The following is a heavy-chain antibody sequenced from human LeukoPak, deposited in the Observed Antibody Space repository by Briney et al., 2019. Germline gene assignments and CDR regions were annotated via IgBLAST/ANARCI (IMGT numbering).Heavy chain of an antibody. V-gene: IGHV3-23*01. Sequence: GGSLRLSCAASGFTFSSHGMNWVRQAPGKGLEWVSGIIPSGHTTYCADSVRGRFTISRDNSRNTLYLQMNSLRAEDTAVYYCAKDDRWLQFCCWGQGALVTVSA. J-gene: IGHJ4*02. CDR3: AKDDRWLQFCC. CDR2: IIPSGHTT. CDR1: GFTFSSHG. D-gene: IGHD5-24*01.